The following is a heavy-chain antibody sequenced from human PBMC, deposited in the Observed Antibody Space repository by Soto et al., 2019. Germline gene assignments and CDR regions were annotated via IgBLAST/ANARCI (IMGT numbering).Heavy chain of an antibody. D-gene: IGHD4-17*01. Sequence: GGSLRLSCTASGFTFGDYAMSWFRQAPGKGLEWVGFIRSKAYGGTTEYAASVKGRFTISRDDSKSIAYLQMNSLKTEDTAVYYCTSPTDDYGDYYFDYWGQGTLVTVSS. CDR2: IRSKAYGGTT. J-gene: IGHJ4*02. CDR1: GFTFGDYA. V-gene: IGHV3-49*03. CDR3: TSPTDDYGDYYFDY.